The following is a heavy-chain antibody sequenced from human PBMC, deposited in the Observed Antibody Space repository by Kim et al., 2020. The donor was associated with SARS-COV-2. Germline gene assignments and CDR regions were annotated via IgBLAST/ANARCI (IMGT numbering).Heavy chain of an antibody. CDR3: ARAVYDLTGYRIPPGGGYYYYGMDV. CDR2: IIPIFGTA. Sequence: SVKVSCKASGGTFSSYAISWVRQAPGQGLEWMGGIIPIFGTANYAQKFQGRVTITADESTSTAYMELSSLRSEDTAVYYCARAVYDLTGYRIPPGGGYYYYGMDVWGQGTTVTVSS. CDR1: GGTFSSYA. D-gene: IGHD3-9*01. J-gene: IGHJ6*02. V-gene: IGHV1-69*13.